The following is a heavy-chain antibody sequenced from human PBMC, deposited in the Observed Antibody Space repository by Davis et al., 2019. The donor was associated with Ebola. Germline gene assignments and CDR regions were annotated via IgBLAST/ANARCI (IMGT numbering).Heavy chain of an antibody. J-gene: IGHJ4*02. CDR3: AKGTNRIAVAGIGESY. CDR1: GFTFSSYA. CDR2: ISGSGGST. V-gene: IGHV3-23*01. D-gene: IGHD6-19*01. Sequence: GGSLRLSCAASGFTFSSYAMSWVRQAPGKGLEWVSAISGSGGSTYYADSVKGRFTISRDNSKNTLYLQMNSLRAEDTAVYYCAKGTNRIAVAGIGESYWGQGTLVTVSS.